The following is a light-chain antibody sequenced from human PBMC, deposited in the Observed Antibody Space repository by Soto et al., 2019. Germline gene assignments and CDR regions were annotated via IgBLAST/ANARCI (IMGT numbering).Light chain of an antibody. CDR2: DVT. V-gene: IGLV2-11*01. Sequence: QSALTQPRSVSGSPGQSVTISCTGTSSDVGGYNYVSWYQQHPGKAPKLMIYDVTTRPSGVPDRFSGSKSGNTASLTISGLQAEDEADYYCCSYAGSYTLLFGGGTKLTVL. CDR3: CSYAGSYTLL. J-gene: IGLJ2*01. CDR1: SSDVGGYNY.